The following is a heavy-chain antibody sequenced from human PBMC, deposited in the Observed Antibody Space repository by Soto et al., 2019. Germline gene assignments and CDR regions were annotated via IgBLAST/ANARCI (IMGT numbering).Heavy chain of an antibody. CDR2: VYFSGST. CDR1: GGSISSYH. Sequence: SETLSLTCTVSGGSISSYHWSWIRQTPGKGLEWIGSVYFSGSTNYNPSLKSRVTISVDTSKNQFSLKLSSVTAADTAVYYCARDLADYDILTGYYPDWFDPWGQGTLVTVSS. CDR3: ARDLADYDILTGYYPDWFDP. D-gene: IGHD3-9*01. J-gene: IGHJ5*02. V-gene: IGHV4-59*01.